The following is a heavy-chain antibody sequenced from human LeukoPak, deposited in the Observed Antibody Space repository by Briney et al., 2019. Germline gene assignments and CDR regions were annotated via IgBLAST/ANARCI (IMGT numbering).Heavy chain of an antibody. D-gene: IGHD3-10*01. CDR2: GNPNSGGT. J-gene: IGHJ5*02. CDR1: RYTFTRYY. CDR3: ARANMVRGVGSFFDRNWFDP. Sequence: ASVKVSCTASRYTFTRYYMHWVRQAPGHGPGWMGWGNPNSGGTNFAQKFQGRATMPRYTSISTAYMERSRLRSDDTAVYYCARANMVRGVGSFFDRNWFDPWGQGTLVTVSS. V-gene: IGHV1-2*02.